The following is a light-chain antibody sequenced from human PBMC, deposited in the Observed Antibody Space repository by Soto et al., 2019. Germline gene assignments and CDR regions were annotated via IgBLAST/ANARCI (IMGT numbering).Light chain of an antibody. J-gene: IGKJ1*01. CDR2: GAS. Sequence: ETVLTQSPGTLSLPPGERATLSCRASQSVSSNYLAWYQHIPGQAPRLLIYGASTRATGIPDRFSGSGSGTDFTLIIIRLEPEDFAVYYCQQFDRSLRSWTFGQRTKVE. CDR1: QSVSSNY. V-gene: IGKV3-20*01. CDR3: QQFDRSLRSWT.